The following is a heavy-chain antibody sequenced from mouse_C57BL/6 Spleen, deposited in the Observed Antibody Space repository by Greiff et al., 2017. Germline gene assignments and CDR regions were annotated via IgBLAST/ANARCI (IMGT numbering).Heavy chain of an antibody. Sequence: QVQLKQPGAELVRPGSSVKLSCKASGYTFTSYWMHWVKQRPIQGLEWIGNIDPSDSETHYNQKFKDKATLTVDKSSSTAYMQLSSLTSEDSAVYYCARANWDVRYFDYWGQGTTLTVSS. CDR2: IDPSDSET. CDR1: GYTFTSYW. J-gene: IGHJ2*01. CDR3: ARANWDVRYFDY. D-gene: IGHD4-1*01. V-gene: IGHV1-52*01.